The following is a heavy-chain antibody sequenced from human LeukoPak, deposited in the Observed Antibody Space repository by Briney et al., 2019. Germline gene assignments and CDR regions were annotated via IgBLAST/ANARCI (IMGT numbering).Heavy chain of an antibody. D-gene: IGHD3-10*01. CDR2: ISYDGSNK. CDR3: ANHGLWFGELLPGGY. CDR1: GFTFSDYY. V-gene: IGHV3-30*18. Sequence: GGSLRLSCAASGFTFSDYYMSWIRQAPGKGLEWVAVISYDGSNKYYVDSVKGRFTISRDNSKNTLYLQMNSLGAEDTAVYYCANHGLWFGELLPGGYWGQGTLVTVSS. J-gene: IGHJ4*02.